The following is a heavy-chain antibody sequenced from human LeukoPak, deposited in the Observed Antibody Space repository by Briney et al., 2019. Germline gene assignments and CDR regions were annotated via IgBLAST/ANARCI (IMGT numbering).Heavy chain of an antibody. CDR3: ARGSRNSMRRIAAAGTLDY. J-gene: IGHJ4*02. V-gene: IGHV3-74*01. CDR1: GFTFSNYW. CDR2: INPDGSTT. D-gene: IGHD6-13*01. Sequence: GGSLRLSCAASGFTFSNYWMHWVRQDPGKGLVWVSFINPDGSTTNYADSVKGRFTISRDNAKNALYLQMNSLRAEDTAVYYCARGSRNSMRRIAAAGTLDYWGQGTLVTVSS.